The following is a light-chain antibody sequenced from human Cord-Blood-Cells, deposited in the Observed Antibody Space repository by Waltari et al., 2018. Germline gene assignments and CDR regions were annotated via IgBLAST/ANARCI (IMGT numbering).Light chain of an antibody. CDR1: QSISSY. CDR3: QQSYSTPIFT. Sequence: DIQMTQSPSSLSASVGDRVTITCRASQSISSYLNWYQQTPGKAPKLLIYAASSLQSGVASRFSGSGSGTDITLTISSLQPEDFATYYCQQSYSTPIFTFGPGTKVDIK. CDR2: AAS. J-gene: IGKJ3*01. V-gene: IGKV1-39*01.